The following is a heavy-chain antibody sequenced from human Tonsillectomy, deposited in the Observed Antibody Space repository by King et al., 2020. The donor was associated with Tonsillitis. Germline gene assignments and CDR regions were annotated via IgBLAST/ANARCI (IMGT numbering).Heavy chain of an antibody. CDR2: MYYRGSS. D-gene: IGHD1/OR15-1a*01. Sequence: VQLQESGPGLVKPSATLSLTCSVSGVSINSYYWSWIRQTPGKELEWIGYMYYRGSSNYNPSLKSRVTISLDTLQNQLSLKLSSVTAADTAVYYCARENKCAFDIWGQGTMVTVSS. V-gene: IGHV4-59*08. CDR3: ARENKCAFDI. J-gene: IGHJ3*02. CDR1: GVSINSYY.